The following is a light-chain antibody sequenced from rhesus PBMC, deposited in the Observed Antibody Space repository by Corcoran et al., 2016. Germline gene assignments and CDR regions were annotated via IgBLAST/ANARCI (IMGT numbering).Light chain of an antibody. CDR3: QQHSSYPHS. CDR2: AAS. V-gene: IGKV1-33*02. J-gene: IGKJ2*01. Sequence: DIQMTQSPSSLSASVGDRVTITCQASQGISSWLAWYQQKAGKAPTLLIYAASSLQTGVPSRLSGSGSGTDFTLTISGLPPEDFATYYCQQHSSYPHSFGQGTKVEIK. CDR1: QGISSW.